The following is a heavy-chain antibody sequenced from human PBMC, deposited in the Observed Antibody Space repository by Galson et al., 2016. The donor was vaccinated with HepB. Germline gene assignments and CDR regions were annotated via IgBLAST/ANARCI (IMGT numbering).Heavy chain of an antibody. CDR2: IYYTGTT. CDR3: ARDMGRHGGFDN. CDR1: GGSISSYY. D-gene: IGHD5-24*01. V-gene: IGHV4-59*01. Sequence: SETLSLTCTVSGGSISSYYWSWIRQSPRKGLEWIGYIYYTGTTNYNPSLKSRVTISVDKSNNEFSLKLISVTAADTAVYYCARDMGRHGGFDNWGQGTVVTVAA. J-gene: IGHJ4*02.